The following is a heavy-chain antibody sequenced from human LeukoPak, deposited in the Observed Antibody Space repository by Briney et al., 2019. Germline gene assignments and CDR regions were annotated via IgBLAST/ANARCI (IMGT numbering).Heavy chain of an antibody. CDR2: IYYGGST. CDR3: ARYHNGYDDY. D-gene: IGHD5-12*01. J-gene: IGHJ4*02. CDR1: GGSISSSSYY. Sequence: SETLSLTCTVSGGSISSSSYYRGWIRQPPGKGLEWIGTIYYGGSTYYNPSLKSRVTISLDRSKNQFSLKLSSVTDADTAVYYCARYHNGYDDYWGQGSLVTVSS. V-gene: IGHV4-39*07.